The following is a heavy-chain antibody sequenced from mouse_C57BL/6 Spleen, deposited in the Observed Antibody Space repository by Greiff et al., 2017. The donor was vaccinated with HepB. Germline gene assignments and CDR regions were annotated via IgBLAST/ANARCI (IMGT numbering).Heavy chain of an antibody. CDR3: ARLGDGYHYFDY. V-gene: IGHV1-26*01. Sequence: VQLQQSGPELVKPGASVKISCKASGYTFTDYYMNWVKQSHGKSLEWIGDINPNNGGTSYNQKFKGKATLTVDKSSSTAYMELRSLTSEDSAVYYCARLGDGYHYFDYWGQGTTLTVSS. CDR1: GYTFTDYY. J-gene: IGHJ2*01. CDR2: INPNNGGT. D-gene: IGHD2-3*01.